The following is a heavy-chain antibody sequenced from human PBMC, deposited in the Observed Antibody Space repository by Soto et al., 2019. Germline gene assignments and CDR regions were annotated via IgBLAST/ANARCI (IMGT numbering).Heavy chain of an antibody. CDR1: GGSISSYY. J-gene: IGHJ6*02. V-gene: IGHV4-59*01. Sequence: SETLSLTCTVSGGSISSYYWSWIRQPPGKGLEWIGYIYYSGSTNYNPSLKSRVTISVDTSKNQFSLKLSSVTAADTAVYYCARDSGTYYDFWSGYYSDGYYYYGMDVWGQGTTVTVSS. CDR2: IYYSGST. CDR3: ARDSGTYYDFWSGYYSDGYYYYGMDV. D-gene: IGHD3-3*01.